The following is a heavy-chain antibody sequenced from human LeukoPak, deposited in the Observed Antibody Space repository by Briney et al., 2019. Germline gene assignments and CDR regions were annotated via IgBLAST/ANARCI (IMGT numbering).Heavy chain of an antibody. V-gene: IGHV1-2*02. D-gene: IGHD3-16*02. J-gene: IGHJ5*02. CDR2: INSNSGGT. CDR1: GYSFSGYS. Sequence: ASVKVSCKASGYSFSGYSMHWVRQAPGQGLEWMGWINSNSGGTNYAQKFQGRVTMTRDTSISTAYMELSSLRSEDTAVYYCAIDLTGFDYDYVWASYRYNWFDPWGQGTLVTVSS. CDR3: AIDLTGFDYDYVWASYRYNWFDP.